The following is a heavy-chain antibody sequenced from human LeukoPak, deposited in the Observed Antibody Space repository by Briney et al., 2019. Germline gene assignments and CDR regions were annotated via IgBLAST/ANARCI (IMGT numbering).Heavy chain of an antibody. D-gene: IGHD2-15*01. V-gene: IGHV4-31*03. CDR3: ARGSVVVGATLFDY. CDR1: GGSISNGGFH. Sequence: SETLSLTCTVSGGSISNGGFHWSWIRQHPGKGLEWIGYIHHSGSTDYNPSLKSRVTISVDTSKNQLSLKLSSVTAADTAVYYCARGSVVVGATLFDYWGQGTLVTVSS. CDR2: IHHSGST. J-gene: IGHJ4*02.